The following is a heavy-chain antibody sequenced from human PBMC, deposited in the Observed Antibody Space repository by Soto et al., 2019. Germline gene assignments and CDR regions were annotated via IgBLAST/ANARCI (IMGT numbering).Heavy chain of an antibody. CDR2: IYSDDNT. D-gene: IGHD4-17*01. CDR3: ARELNGDKYCDF. Sequence: DVQLVKSGGGLIQPGGSLRLSCAASGITATNGHMNWVRQAPGKGLEWVSVIYSDDNTNYADAVKGRFTISRDTSKNTVYLQMNSLRAEDTAVYYCARELNGDKYCDFWDQGSLVTVSS. J-gene: IGHJ4*02. CDR1: GITATNGH. V-gene: IGHV3-53*01.